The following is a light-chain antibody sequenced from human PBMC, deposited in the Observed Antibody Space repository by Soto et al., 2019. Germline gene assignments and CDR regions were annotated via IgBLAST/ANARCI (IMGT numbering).Light chain of an antibody. Sequence: EIVMTQSPATLSVSPGEGATLSCRASPSVDTNLAWYQQKPGQAPRLLIFGASTRATGIPARFSGSGSGTDFTLTISSLQSEDFAVYYCQHYNNWPPWTFGQGTKVDIK. CDR3: QHYNNWPPWT. V-gene: IGKV3D-15*01. J-gene: IGKJ1*01. CDR2: GAS. CDR1: PSVDTN.